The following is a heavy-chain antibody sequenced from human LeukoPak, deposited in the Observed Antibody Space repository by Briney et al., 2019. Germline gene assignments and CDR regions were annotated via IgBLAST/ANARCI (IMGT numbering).Heavy chain of an antibody. J-gene: IGHJ4*02. D-gene: IGHD3-10*01. CDR1: GYTFNNNG. V-gene: IGHV1-18*01. CDR3: ALQGVRGVSYFFDY. Sequence: ASVKVSCKASGYTFNNNGISWVRQAPGQGLEWMGWISAYNGNTNYAQKVQGRVTMTTDTSTSTAYMELSSLRSEDTAVYYCALQGVRGVSYFFDYWGQGTLVTVSS. CDR2: ISAYNGNT.